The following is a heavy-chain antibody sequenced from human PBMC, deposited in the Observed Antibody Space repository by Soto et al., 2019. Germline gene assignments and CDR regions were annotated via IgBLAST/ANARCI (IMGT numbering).Heavy chain of an antibody. J-gene: IGHJ4*02. Sequence: ASVKVSCKASGYTFTNYGISWVRQAPGQGLERMGWISAYNGDTKYAQKLQGRVTMTTDTSTSTAYMELRSLRSDDTAVYYCARGFLEWLSPSFDYWGQGTLVTVSS. V-gene: IGHV1-18*01. CDR1: GYTFTNYG. CDR3: ARGFLEWLSPSFDY. D-gene: IGHD3-3*01. CDR2: ISAYNGDT.